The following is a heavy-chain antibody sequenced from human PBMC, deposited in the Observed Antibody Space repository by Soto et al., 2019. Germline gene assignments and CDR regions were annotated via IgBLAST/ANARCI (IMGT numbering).Heavy chain of an antibody. CDR1: GYTFTGYY. Sequence: ASVKVSCRASGYTFTGYYMHWVRQAPGQGLEWMGWINPNSGGTNYAQKFQGRVTMTRDTSISTAYMELSRLRSDDTAVYYCARGSIYPRYYGMDVWGQGTTVTVSS. D-gene: IGHD3-10*01. J-gene: IGHJ6*02. CDR3: ARGSIYPRYYGMDV. V-gene: IGHV1-2*02. CDR2: INPNSGGT.